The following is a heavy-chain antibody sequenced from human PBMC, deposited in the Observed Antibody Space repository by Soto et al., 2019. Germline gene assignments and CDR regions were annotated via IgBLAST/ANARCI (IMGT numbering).Heavy chain of an antibody. CDR3: ARFLAYDDRSGSVDY. D-gene: IGHD3-22*01. V-gene: IGHV4-31*03. CDR1: GGSISSGGYY. J-gene: IGHJ4*02. Sequence: SETLSLTCTVSGGSISSGGYYWSWIRQHPGKGLEWIGYIYYSGSTYYNPSLKSRVTISVDTSKNQFSLKLSSVTAADTAVYYCARFLAYDDRSGSVDYWCQGTLVTGFS. CDR2: IYYSGST.